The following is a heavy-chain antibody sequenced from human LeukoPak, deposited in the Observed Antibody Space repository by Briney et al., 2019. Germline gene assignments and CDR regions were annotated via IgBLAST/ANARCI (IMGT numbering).Heavy chain of an antibody. V-gene: IGHV3-21*01. Sequence: GGSLRLSCAASGFTFSNFAMTWVRQARGKGPEWVSSIVGSSSTYYADSLKGRFTISRDNAKNSLYLQMNSLRAEDTAGYYCARIGAGSSRDYWGQGTLVTVSS. D-gene: IGHD6-13*01. CDR2: IVGSSST. CDR3: ARIGAGSSRDY. J-gene: IGHJ4*02. CDR1: GFTFSNFA.